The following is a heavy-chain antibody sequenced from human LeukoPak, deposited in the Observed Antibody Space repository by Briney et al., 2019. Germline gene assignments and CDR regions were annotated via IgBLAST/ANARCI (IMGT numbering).Heavy chain of an antibody. CDR3: AKSWGQRCYYYMDV. Sequence: GGSLRLSCAASGFTFDDYGMSWVRQAPGKGLEWVSGINWNGGSTGYADSVKGRFTISRDNAKNSLYLQMNSLRAEDTALYYCAKSWGQRCYYYMDVWGKGTTVTVSS. CDR1: GFTFDDYG. D-gene: IGHD7-27*01. J-gene: IGHJ6*03. CDR2: INWNGGST. V-gene: IGHV3-20*04.